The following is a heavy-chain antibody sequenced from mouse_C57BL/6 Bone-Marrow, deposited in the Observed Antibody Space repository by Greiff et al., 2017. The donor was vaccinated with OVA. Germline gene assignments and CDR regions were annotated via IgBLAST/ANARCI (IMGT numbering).Heavy chain of an antibody. Sequence: EVQLQQSGPVLVKPGASVKMSCKASGYTFTDYYMNWVKQSHGKSLEWIGVINPYNGGTSYNQKFKGKATLTVDKSSSTAYMELNSLTSEDSAVYYGARRGGLRRSYYCDDWGQGTTLTVSS. J-gene: IGHJ2*01. CDR3: ARRGGLRRSYYCDD. CDR1: GYTFTDYY. V-gene: IGHV1-19*01. CDR2: INPYNGGT. D-gene: IGHD2-4*01.